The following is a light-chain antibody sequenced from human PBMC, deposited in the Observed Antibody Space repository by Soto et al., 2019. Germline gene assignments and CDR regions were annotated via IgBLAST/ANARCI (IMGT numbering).Light chain of an antibody. CDR2: VSS. Sequence: EIVLTQSPGTLSLSPGVRATLSCMASQSISNSLAWYQQRPGQSPRLLIYVSSSRATGVPDRFSGGGSATDFTLTVSRLEPEDFAVYYCQQYGGSPRTFGQGTKLEIK. CDR1: QSISNS. V-gene: IGKV3-20*01. CDR3: QQYGGSPRT. J-gene: IGKJ2*01.